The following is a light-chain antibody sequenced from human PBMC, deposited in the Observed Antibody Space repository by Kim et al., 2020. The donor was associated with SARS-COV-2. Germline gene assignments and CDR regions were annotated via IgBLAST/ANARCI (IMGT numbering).Light chain of an antibody. V-gene: IGLV3-25*03. CDR2: KDN. CDR1: ALPKQY. CDR3: QSTDSSGSYV. Sequence: VSPGQTARITCSGDALPKQYAYWYQQKPGQAPILVIYKDNERPSGIPERFSGSSSGTTVTLTISGVQAEDEADYYCQSTDSSGSYVFGTGTKVTVL. J-gene: IGLJ1*01.